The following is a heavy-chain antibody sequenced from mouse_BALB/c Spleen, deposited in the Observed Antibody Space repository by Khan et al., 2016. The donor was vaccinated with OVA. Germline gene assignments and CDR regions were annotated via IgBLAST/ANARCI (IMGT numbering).Heavy chain of an antibody. CDR1: GYTFTSYT. D-gene: IGHD2-10*01. V-gene: IGHV1-4*01. J-gene: IGHJ3*01. CDR2: ISPRSGYT. Sequence: QVQLQQSGAELARPGASVKMSCKASGYTFTSYTMHWVKQRPGQGLEWIGYISPRSGYTNYNQKFKDQATLTADKSSSTAYMQLSSLTSEDSAVYDCAREGAYKRADGWFAYWGQGTLVTVSA. CDR3: AREGAYKRADGWFAY.